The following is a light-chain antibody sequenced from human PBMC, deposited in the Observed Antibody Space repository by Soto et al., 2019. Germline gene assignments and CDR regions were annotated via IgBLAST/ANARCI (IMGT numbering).Light chain of an antibody. CDR3: QQYYNWPPYT. V-gene: IGKV3-15*01. CDR2: SAS. J-gene: IGKJ2*01. CDR1: QSVDTN. Sequence: EVVMTQSPATLSVSPGDRATLSCRASQSVDTNVVWYQQKPGQPPRLLVHSASIRATGVPARVTGIGSGTDFTLAISGLQSDDFAIYYCQQYYNWPPYTFGQGTRLHIK.